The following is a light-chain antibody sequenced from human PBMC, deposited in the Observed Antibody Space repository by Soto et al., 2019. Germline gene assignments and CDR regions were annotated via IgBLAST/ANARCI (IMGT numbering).Light chain of an antibody. J-gene: IGKJ1*01. V-gene: IGKV1-5*03. CDR2: KAS. CDR3: QQYHSYPWT. Sequence: DIQMTQSPSILSASVGDRVTISCRASQSISTWLAWFQQIPGKAPNLLIYKASNLQSGVPSRFSGSGSGTDFTLTTSSLQPYDFATYYCQQYHSYPWTVGQGTRVDVK. CDR1: QSISTW.